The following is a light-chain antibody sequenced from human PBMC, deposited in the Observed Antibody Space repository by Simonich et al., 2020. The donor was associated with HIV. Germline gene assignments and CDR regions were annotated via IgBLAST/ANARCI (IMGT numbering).Light chain of an antibody. CDR1: QSVSSN. V-gene: IGKV3-15*01. Sequence: EIVMTQSPATLSVSPGERPTLSCRASQSVSSNLAWYQQKPGQAPRLLIYGASTRATGIPARFSGSGSGTDFTLTISSLEPEDFAVYYCQQRINWPPGYTFGQGTKLEIK. CDR2: GAS. CDR3: QQRINWPPGYT. J-gene: IGKJ2*01.